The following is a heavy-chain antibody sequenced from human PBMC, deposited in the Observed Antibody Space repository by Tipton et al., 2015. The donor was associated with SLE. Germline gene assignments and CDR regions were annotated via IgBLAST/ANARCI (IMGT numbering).Heavy chain of an antibody. CDR3: ASGSDFLWSY. CDR2: MFQNGYT. CDR1: GGSLSGYH. D-gene: IGHD2/OR15-2a*01. Sequence: TLSLTCAVFGGSLSGYHWSWIRQSPGKGLEWIGEMFQNGYTKINPSLKSRVTISVDTSKNQFSLKLNSVTAADTAVYYCASGSDFLWSYWGQGTLVTVSS. V-gene: IGHV4-34*12. J-gene: IGHJ4*02.